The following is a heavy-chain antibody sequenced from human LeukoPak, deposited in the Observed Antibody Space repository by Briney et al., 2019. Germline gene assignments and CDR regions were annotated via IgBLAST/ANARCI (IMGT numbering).Heavy chain of an antibody. D-gene: IGHD6-19*01. CDR1: GYTFTSYY. J-gene: IGHJ4*02. CDR3: ARDWWLVVGYFDY. Sequence: ASVKVSCKASGYTFTSYYMHWVRQAPGQGLEWMGWISAYNGNTNYAQKLQGRVTMTTDTSTNTAYMELRSLRSDDTAVYYCARDWWLVVGYFDYWGQGTLVTVSS. CDR2: ISAYNGNT. V-gene: IGHV1-18*04.